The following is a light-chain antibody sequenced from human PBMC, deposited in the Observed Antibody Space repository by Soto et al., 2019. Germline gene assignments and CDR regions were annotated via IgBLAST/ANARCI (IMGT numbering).Light chain of an antibody. CDR2: DAS. CDR1: QSVNNL. CDR3: QHYNSYSEA. V-gene: IGKV1-5*01. Sequence: DIQMTQSPSTLSASVGDRVTITCRASQSVNNLLAWYQQKPGKAPNLLIYDASSLETGVPSRFSGSGSGTEFTLTISSLPPDDFATYYCQHYNSYSEAFGQGTKVDIK. J-gene: IGKJ1*01.